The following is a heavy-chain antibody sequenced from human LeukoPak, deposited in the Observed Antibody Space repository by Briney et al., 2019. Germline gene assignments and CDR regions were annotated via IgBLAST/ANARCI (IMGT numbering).Heavy chain of an antibody. CDR3: AREVRFSMVRGEIDC. D-gene: IGHD3-10*01. Sequence: PSGTLSPTCAVSGGSIGSSNWWSWVRQPPGKGLEWIGEIYYSGNTNYNPSLKSRVTISIDKSKNQFSLKLSSVTAADTAVYYCAREVRFSMVRGEIDCWGQGTLVTVSS. CDR2: IYYSGNT. CDR1: GGSIGSSNW. V-gene: IGHV4-4*02. J-gene: IGHJ4*02.